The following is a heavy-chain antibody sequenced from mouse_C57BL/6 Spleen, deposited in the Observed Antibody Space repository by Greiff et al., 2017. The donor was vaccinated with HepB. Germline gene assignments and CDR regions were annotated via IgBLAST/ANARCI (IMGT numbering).Heavy chain of an antibody. D-gene: IGHD1-1*01. J-gene: IGHJ3*01. V-gene: IGHV10-1*01. CDR3: VRHGYYYGSNLFAY. CDR2: IRSKSNNYAT. Sequence: EVMLVESGGGLVQPKGSLKLSCAASGFSFNTYAMNWVRQAPGKGLEWVARIRSKSNNYATYYADSVKDRFTISRDDSESMLYLQMNNLKTEDTAMYYCVRHGYYYGSNLFAYWGQGTLVTVSA. CDR1: GFSFNTYA.